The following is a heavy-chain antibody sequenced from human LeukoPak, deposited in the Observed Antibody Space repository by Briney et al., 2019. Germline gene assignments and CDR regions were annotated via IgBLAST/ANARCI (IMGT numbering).Heavy chain of an antibody. V-gene: IGHV4-39*07. J-gene: IGHJ5*02. D-gene: IGHD6-13*01. CDR1: GGSISSSSYY. CDR3: ARGYSSSWYNWFDP. Sequence: SETLSLTCTVSGGSISSSSYYWSWIRQPPGKGLEWIGEINHSGSTNYNPSLKSRVTISVDTSKNQFSLKLSSVTAADTAVYYCARGYSSSWYNWFDPWGQGTLVTVSS. CDR2: INHSGST.